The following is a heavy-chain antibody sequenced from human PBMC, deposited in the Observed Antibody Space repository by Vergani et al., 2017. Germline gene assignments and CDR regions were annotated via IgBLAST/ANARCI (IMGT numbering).Heavy chain of an antibody. CDR1: GGSISNEDYY. D-gene: IGHD2-15*01. J-gene: IGHJ4*02. Sequence: LQASGPGLVKPSQTLSLICTVSGGSISNEDYYWTWIRQPAGRGLEWIGRMSPSGSSHYNPSLRTRVTISLDTSKNQFSLRLSSVSASDTAMYYCAKDIVSAHCSDGNCYSHYAFDIWGQGTLVTVSS. CDR2: MSPSGSS. V-gene: IGHV4-61*02. CDR3: AKDIVSAHCSDGNCYSHYAFDI.